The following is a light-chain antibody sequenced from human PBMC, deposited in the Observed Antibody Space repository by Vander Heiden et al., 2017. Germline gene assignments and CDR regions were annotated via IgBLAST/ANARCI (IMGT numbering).Light chain of an antibody. J-gene: IGKJ1*01. CDR3: RQRSGWLPGT. CDR2: EAS. V-gene: IGKV3-11*01. CDR1: QSVSRY. Sequence: EIVFTQSPATLSLSPGEGGTLSCRSSQSVSRYLAWYQHKPGEAPRILIYEASNRATGIPGRFSGTGSGTDFTITISSLEPEDSAVYYCRQRSGWLPGTFGPGTKVEIK.